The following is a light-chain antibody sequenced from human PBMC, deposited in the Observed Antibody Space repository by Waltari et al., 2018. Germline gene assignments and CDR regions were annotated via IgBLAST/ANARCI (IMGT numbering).Light chain of an antibody. CDR1: QGISNY. CDR2: AAS. V-gene: IGKV1-27*01. CDR3: QKYNSAPPT. Sequence: DIQVTQSPSSLSASVGDRVHITCRASQGISNYLAWYQQKPGKVPKLLIYAASTLQSGVPSRFSGSGSGTDFTLTISSLQPEDVATYCCQKYNSAPPTFGGGTKVEIK. J-gene: IGKJ4*01.